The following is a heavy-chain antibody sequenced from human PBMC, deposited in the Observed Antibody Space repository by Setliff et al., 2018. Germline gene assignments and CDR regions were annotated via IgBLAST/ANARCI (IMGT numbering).Heavy chain of an antibody. V-gene: IGHV4-34*12. J-gene: IGHJ6*03. Sequence: ETLSLTCAVYGGSFSGYYWSWIRQPPGKRLEWIGEIIHSGSTNYNPSLKSRVTISMDTSKNQFSLKVSSVTAADMAVYYCAREQWLDPPGYYYMDVWAKGTTVTVSS. D-gene: IGHD6-19*01. CDR2: IIHSGST. CDR3: AREQWLDPPGYYYMDV. CDR1: GGSFSGYY.